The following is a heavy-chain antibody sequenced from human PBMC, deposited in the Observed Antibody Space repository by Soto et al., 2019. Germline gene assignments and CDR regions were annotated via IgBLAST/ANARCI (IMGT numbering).Heavy chain of an antibody. J-gene: IGHJ4*02. CDR3: ARGPVIVFGYYDSSGYYRYFDY. Sequence: SETLSLTCAVYGGSFSGYYWSWIRQPPGKGLEWIGEINHSGSTNYNPSLKSRVTISVDTSKNQFSLKLSSVTAADTAVYYCARGPVIVFGYYDSSGYYRYFDYWGQGTLVTVS. CDR2: INHSGST. D-gene: IGHD3-22*01. V-gene: IGHV4-34*01. CDR1: GGSFSGYY.